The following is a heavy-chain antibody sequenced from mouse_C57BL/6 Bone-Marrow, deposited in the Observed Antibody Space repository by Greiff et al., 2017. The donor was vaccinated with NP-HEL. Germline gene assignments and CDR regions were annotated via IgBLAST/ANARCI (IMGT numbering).Heavy chain of an antibody. CDR2: IYPGSGST. V-gene: IGHV1-55*01. Sequence: QVQLQQPGAELVKPGASVKMSCKASGYTFTSYWITWVKQRPGQGLEWIGDIYPGSGSTNYNEKFKSKATLTVDTSSRTAYMQLSSLTSEDSAVYYCARVWDYYGSIDYWGQGTTLTVSS. D-gene: IGHD1-1*01. CDR3: ARVWDYYGSIDY. CDR1: GYTFTSYW. J-gene: IGHJ2*01.